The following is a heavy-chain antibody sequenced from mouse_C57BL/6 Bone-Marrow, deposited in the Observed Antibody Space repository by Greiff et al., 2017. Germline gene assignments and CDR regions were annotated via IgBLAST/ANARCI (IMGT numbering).Heavy chain of an antibody. D-gene: IGHD1-1*01. CDR3: ARERKFGYYGSSCAMDY. J-gene: IGHJ4*01. CDR2: INPNNGGT. CDR1: GYTFTDYY. V-gene: IGHV1-26*01. Sequence: LMKPGASVKISCKASGYTFTDYYMNWVKQSHGKSLEWIGDINPNNGGTSYNQKFKGKATLTVDKSSSTAYMELRSLTSEDSAVYYCARERKFGYYGSSCAMDYWGQGTSVTVSS.